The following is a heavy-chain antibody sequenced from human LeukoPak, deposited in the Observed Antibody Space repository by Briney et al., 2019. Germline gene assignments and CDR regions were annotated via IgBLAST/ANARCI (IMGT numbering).Heavy chain of an antibody. CDR2: IKQDGSDK. J-gene: IGHJ5*02. V-gene: IGHV3-7*01. D-gene: IGHD2-2*03. CDR1: GFTFTSNW. CDR3: ARDFLGIVVVPAARMGFDP. Sequence: GGSLRLSCAASGFTFTSNWMSWVRQAPGKGLEWVANIKQDGSDKCYVDSVKGRFTISRDNAKNSLYLQMNSLRAEDTAVYYCARDFLGIVVVPAARMGFDPWGQGTLVTVSS.